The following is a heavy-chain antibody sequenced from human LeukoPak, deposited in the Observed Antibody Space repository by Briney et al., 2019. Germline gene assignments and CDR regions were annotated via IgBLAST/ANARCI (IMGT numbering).Heavy chain of an antibody. V-gene: IGHV4-38-2*01. CDR3: ARPSSGSGTDAFDI. D-gene: IGHD3-22*01. Sequence: SETLSLTCAVHGGSFSGYYWGWIRQPPGKGLEWIGSIYHSGSTYYNPSLKSRVTISVDTSKNQFSLKLSSVTAADTAVYYCARPSSGSGTDAFDIWGQGTMVTVSS. CDR2: IYHSGST. J-gene: IGHJ3*02. CDR1: GGSFSGYY.